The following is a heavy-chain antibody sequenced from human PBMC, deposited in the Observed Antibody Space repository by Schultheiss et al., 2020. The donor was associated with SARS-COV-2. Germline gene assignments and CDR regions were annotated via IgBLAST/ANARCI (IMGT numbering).Heavy chain of an antibody. CDR1: GGSISSYY. V-gene: IGHV4-59*05. CDR2: INYSGST. D-gene: IGHD1-14*01. J-gene: IGHJ4*02. CDR3: ARLKTDVIDR. Sequence: SETLSLTCTVSGGSISSYYWSWIRQPPGKGLEWIGSINYSGSTYYNPSLKSRVTISVDTSKNQFSLKLSSVTAADTAVYYCARLKTDVIDRWGQGTLVTVSS.